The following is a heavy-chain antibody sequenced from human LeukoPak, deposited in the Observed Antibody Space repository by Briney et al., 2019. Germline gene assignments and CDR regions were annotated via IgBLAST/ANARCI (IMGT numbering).Heavy chain of an antibody. Sequence: SETLSLTCAVYGGSFSGYYWSWIRQPPGKGLEWIGEINHSGSTNYNPSLKSRVTISVDTSKNQFSLKLSSVTAADTAVYCCARGWGITMVRGVISFDYWGQGTLVTVSS. V-gene: IGHV4-34*01. CDR2: INHSGST. D-gene: IGHD3-10*01. J-gene: IGHJ4*02. CDR3: ARGWGITMVRGVISFDY. CDR1: GGSFSGYY.